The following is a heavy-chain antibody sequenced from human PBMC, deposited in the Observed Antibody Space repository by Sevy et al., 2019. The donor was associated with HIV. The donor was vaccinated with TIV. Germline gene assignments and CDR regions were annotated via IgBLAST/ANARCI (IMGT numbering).Heavy chain of an antibody. CDR2: IYYSGST. CDR3: ARGGGFSDEGMDV. Sequence: SETLSLTCTVSAGSISPYYWNWIRQPPGKGLEWIGYIYYSGSTNYNHSLRSRVTISVDTSKTQFSLKLSSVTAADTAVYFCARGGGFSDEGMDVWGQGTTVTVSS. V-gene: IGHV4-59*01. J-gene: IGHJ6*02. D-gene: IGHD1-26*01. CDR1: AGSISPYY.